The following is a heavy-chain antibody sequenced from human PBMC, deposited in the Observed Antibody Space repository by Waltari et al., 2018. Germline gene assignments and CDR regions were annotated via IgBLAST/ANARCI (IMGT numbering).Heavy chain of an antibody. V-gene: IGHV3-7*01. J-gene: IGHJ3*02. Sequence: EVQLVESGGGLVQPGGSLRLSCAASGFTLSNYWMSWVRQAPGKRPEWVANIMTDGREEYYVDSVRGRFTISRDNAKNSLYLQMNSLRPEDTAVYYCVRDQWFAFDIWGQGTMVTVSS. D-gene: IGHD3-22*01. CDR3: VRDQWFAFDI. CDR1: GFTLSNYW. CDR2: IMTDGREE.